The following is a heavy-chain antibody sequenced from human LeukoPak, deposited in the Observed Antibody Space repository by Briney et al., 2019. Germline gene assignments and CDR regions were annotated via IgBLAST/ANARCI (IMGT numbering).Heavy chain of an antibody. CDR2: IRSYFDDGTT. Sequence: NPGGSLRLSCATSGLDFSSTWMAWVRQAPGKGLQWVARIRSYFDDGTTDYAAPVKGRFTISRDDSAKTLYLQMTSLRTEDTAIYYCTTEVTAVITPGGYFDNWGQGTLVTVSS. CDR3: TTEVTAVITPGGYFDN. D-gene: IGHD4-23*01. CDR1: GLDFSSTW. J-gene: IGHJ4*02. V-gene: IGHV3-15*01.